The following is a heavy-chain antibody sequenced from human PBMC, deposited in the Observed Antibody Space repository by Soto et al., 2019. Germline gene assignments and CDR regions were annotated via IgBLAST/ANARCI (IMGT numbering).Heavy chain of an antibody. CDR1: GFDFTYYA. CDR3: AKDEGVGGTLGLFDY. D-gene: IGHD1-26*01. J-gene: IGHJ4*02. V-gene: IGHV3-30*18. CDR2: MSSDGSKI. Sequence: QVQLVESGGGAAQPGESLRLSCVASGFDFTYYAMHWVRQAPGKGLESVAVMSSDGSKIPHTDSVKGRFTISRDNSTNTLYLQMNSLRKADTAVYFCAKDEGVGGTLGLFDYWGQGTRVSVSS.